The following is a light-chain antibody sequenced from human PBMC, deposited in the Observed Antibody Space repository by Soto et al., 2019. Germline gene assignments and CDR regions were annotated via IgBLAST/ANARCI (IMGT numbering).Light chain of an antibody. CDR1: QGVSRK. CDR3: QQYHTWPIT. CDR2: GAS. Sequence: DIVMTQSPATLSVAPGESVTFSCRASQGVSRKLAWYQHKPGQAPRLLISGASTGATGIPARFSGNGSGTEFTLTISSLQSEDCAIYYCQQYHTWPITFGGGTKVDIK. V-gene: IGKV3-15*01. J-gene: IGKJ4*01.